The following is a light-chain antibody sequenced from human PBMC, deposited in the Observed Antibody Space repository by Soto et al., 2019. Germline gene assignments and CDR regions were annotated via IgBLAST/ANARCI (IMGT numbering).Light chain of an antibody. J-gene: IGLJ2*01. CDR3: QSYDSSLSGSV. CDR1: SSNIGAGYD. CDR2: GNR. Sequence: QLVLTQPPSVSGAPGQRVTISCTGSSSNIGAGYDVHWYQQLPGTAPKLLIHGNRNRPSGVPDRFSGSKSGTSASLAITGLQAEDEADYYCQSYDSSLSGSVFGGGTKLTVL. V-gene: IGLV1-40*01.